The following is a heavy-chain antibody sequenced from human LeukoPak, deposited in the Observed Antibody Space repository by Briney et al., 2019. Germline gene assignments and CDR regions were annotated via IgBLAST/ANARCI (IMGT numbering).Heavy chain of an antibody. CDR2: FKSDGSST. Sequence: PGGSLRLSCAASGFTFSNYWMHWVRQAPGKGLVWVSGFKSDGSSTSYADSVKGRFTISRDNAKSTLFLQMNSLRAEDTAVYYCARLGFVVPAVIFDYWGQGTLVTVSS. CDR3: ARLGFVVPAVIFDY. CDR1: GFTFSNYW. J-gene: IGHJ4*02. V-gene: IGHV3-74*01. D-gene: IGHD2-2*02.